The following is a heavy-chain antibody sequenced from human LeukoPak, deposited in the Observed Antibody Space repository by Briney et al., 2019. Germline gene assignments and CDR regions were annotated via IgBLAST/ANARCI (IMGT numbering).Heavy chain of an antibody. D-gene: IGHD3-9*01. CDR3: ARGSRGYFDWLLFRNYYYYMDV. CDR1: GYIFTSYN. CDR2: MNPNSGNT. V-gene: IGHV1-8*01. Sequence: ASVKVSCKASGYIFTSYNMNWVRQATGQGLEWMGWMNPNSGNTGYAQKFQGRVTMTRNTSISTAYMELSSLRSEDTAVYYCARGSRGYFDWLLFRNYYYYMDVWGKGTTVTISS. J-gene: IGHJ6*03.